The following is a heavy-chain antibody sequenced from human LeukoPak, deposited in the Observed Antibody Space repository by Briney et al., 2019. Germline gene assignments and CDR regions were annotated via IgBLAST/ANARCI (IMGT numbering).Heavy chain of an antibody. D-gene: IGHD2-2*01. CDR2: INPNSGDT. CDR1: GYTFTGHH. J-gene: IGHJ4*02. CDR3: ARDYCSSTSCLFDY. Sequence: ASVKVSCKASGYTFTGHHMHWVRQAPGQGLEWMGRINPNSGDTNNAQKFQGRVTMTRDTSISTAYMDLSRLTSDDTAVYYCARDYCSSTSCLFDYWGQGTLVTVSS. V-gene: IGHV1-2*06.